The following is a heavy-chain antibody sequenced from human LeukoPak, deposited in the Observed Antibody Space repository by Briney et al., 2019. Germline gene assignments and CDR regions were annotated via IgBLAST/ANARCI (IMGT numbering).Heavy chain of an antibody. CDR1: GGSISSGDYY. J-gene: IGHJ4*02. V-gene: IGHV4-30-4*01. CDR2: IYNNGRT. CDR3: ARGRSSSWSSFDY. D-gene: IGHD6-13*01. Sequence: SETLSLTCTVSGGSISSGDYYWSWIRQPPGKDLEWIGYIYNNGRTYYNPPLKSRVTISVDTSKNLFSLKVSSVTAADAAVYYCARGRSSSWSSFDYWGQGTLVTVSS.